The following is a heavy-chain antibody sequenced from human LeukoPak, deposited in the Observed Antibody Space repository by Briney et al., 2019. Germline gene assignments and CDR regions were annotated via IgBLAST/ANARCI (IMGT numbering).Heavy chain of an antibody. V-gene: IGHV2-70*11. D-gene: IGHD1-26*01. CDR1: GFSLSTSGMC. J-gene: IGHJ4*02. CDR2: IDWDDDK. Sequence: SGPALVKPTQTLTLTCTFSGFSLSTSGMCVSWIRQPPGKALEWLARIDWDDDKYYSTSLKTRLTISKDTSKNQVVLTMTNMDPVDTATYYCARIRISGSYTGPYYFDYWGQGTLVTVSS. CDR3: ARIRISGSYTGPYYFDY.